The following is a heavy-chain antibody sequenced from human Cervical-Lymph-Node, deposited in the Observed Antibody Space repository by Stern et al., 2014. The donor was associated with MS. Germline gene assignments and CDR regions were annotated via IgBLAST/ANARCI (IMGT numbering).Heavy chain of an antibody. CDR2: VNPFVGTS. CDR3: ARGSGDNWFGP. D-gene: IGHD3-10*01. V-gene: IGHV1-69*06. CDR1: GG. Sequence: QVQLVESGAEVKKPGSSVKVSCKASGGISWVRQTPGQGLESMGVVNPFVGTSNYAQKFQGRVTITADTSTSTTYLHLSRLTSADTAVYYCARGSGDNWFGPWGQGTLVTVSS. J-gene: IGHJ5*02.